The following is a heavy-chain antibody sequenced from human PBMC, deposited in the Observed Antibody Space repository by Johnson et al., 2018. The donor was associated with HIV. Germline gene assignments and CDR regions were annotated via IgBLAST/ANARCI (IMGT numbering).Heavy chain of an antibody. CDR3: ARGPPPFARFGVAAKPNDAFDI. CDR1: GFTFSNAW. Sequence: VQLVESGGGLVQPGGSLRLSCTASGFTFSNAWMSWVRQAPGKGLEWIGRIKRKMEGETTDYAAPVMGRFTISRDNSKATLYLQMNSLRGEDTAVYYCARGPPPFARFGVAAKPNDAFDIWGQGTMVTVSS. CDR2: IKRKMEGETT. D-gene: IGHD3-3*01. V-gene: IGHV3-15*01. J-gene: IGHJ3*02.